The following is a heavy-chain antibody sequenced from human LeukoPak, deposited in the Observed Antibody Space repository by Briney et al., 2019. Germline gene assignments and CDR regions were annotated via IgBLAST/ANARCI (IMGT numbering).Heavy chain of an antibody. Sequence: PGGSLRLSCAASGFTFSSYAMSWVRQAPGKGLEWVSAISGSGGSTYYADSVKGRFTISRDNSKNTLYLQMNSLRAEDTAVYYCAKDLRQSYDSSPITGGDYWGQGTLVTVSS. CDR3: AKDLRQSYDSSPITGGDY. V-gene: IGHV3-23*01. J-gene: IGHJ4*02. CDR1: GFTFSSYA. CDR2: ISGSGGST. D-gene: IGHD3-22*01.